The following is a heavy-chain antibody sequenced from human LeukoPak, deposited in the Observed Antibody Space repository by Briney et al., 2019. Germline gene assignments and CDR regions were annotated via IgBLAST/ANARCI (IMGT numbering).Heavy chain of an antibody. V-gene: IGHV3-23*01. D-gene: IGHD3-22*01. CDR3: AKDHYYYDSSGYSGDAYYYYYMDV. Sequence: PGGSLRLSCAASGFTFSSYAMSWVRQAPGKGLEWVSAISGSGGSTYYADSVKGRFTISRDNSKNTLYLQMNSLRADDTAVYYCAKDHYYYDSSGYSGDAYYYYYMDVWGKGTTVTVSS. CDR1: GFTFSSYA. CDR2: ISGSGGST. J-gene: IGHJ6*03.